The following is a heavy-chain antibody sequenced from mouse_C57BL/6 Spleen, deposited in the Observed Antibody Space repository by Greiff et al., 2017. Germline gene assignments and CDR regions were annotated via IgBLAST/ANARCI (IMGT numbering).Heavy chain of an antibody. D-gene: IGHD2-5*01. CDR1: GYAFSSSW. Sequence: VQLQQSGPELVKPGASVKISCKASGYAFSSSWMNWVKQRPGKGLEWIGRIYPGDGDTNYNGKFKGKATLTADKSSSTAYMQLSSLTSEDSAVYFCAVRGSNYDYYAMDYWGQGTSVTVSS. CDR3: AVRGSNYDYYAMDY. J-gene: IGHJ4*01. CDR2: IYPGDGDT. V-gene: IGHV1-82*01.